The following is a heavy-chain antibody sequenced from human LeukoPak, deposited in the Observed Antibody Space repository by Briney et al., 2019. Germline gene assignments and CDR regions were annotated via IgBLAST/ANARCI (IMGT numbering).Heavy chain of an antibody. J-gene: IGHJ3*02. V-gene: IGHV1-69*04. D-gene: IGHD6-13*01. Sequence: GASVKVSCKASGGAFSSYAITWVRQAPGQGLEWMGRIIPVLGIANYAQKFQGRVTITADKSTSTAYMELSSLRSEDTAVYYCASGTPEGSSSWNDAFDIWGQGTMVTVSS. CDR2: IIPVLGIA. CDR3: ASGTPEGSSSWNDAFDI. CDR1: GGAFSSYA.